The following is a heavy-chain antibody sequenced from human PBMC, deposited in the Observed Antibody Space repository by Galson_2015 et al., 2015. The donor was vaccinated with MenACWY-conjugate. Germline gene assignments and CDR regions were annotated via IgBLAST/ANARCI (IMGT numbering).Heavy chain of an antibody. J-gene: IGHJ4*02. D-gene: IGHD2-15*01. CDR3: TRGYCSGGTCLTFDY. Sequence: SLRLSCAASGSTLSGSAMHWVRQASGKGLECVGRIRSKANSYATAYAPSVKGRFTISRNDSKNTAYLQMNSLKTEDTAVYYCTRGYCSGGTCLTFDYWGQGTLVTVSS. CDR2: IRSKANSYAT. CDR1: GSTLSGSA. V-gene: IGHV3-73*01.